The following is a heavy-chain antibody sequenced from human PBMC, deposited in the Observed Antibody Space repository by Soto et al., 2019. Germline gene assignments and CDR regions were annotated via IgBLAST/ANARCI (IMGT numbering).Heavy chain of an antibody. Sequence: QVQLVQSGAEVKKPGSSVKVSCKASGGTFSSYTISWVRQAPGQGLEWMGRIIPILGIANYAQKFQGRVTFTADKSTSTAYMVLSSLRSEDTAVYYCARDRIGEQWLVLKQGFDAFDIWGQGTMVTVSS. D-gene: IGHD6-19*01. CDR2: IIPILGIA. J-gene: IGHJ3*02. V-gene: IGHV1-69*08. CDR1: GGTFSSYT. CDR3: ARDRIGEQWLVLKQGFDAFDI.